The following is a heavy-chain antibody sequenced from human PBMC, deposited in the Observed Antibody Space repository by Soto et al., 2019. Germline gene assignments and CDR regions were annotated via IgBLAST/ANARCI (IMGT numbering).Heavy chain of an antibody. J-gene: IGHJ2*01. CDR1: GGSFSGYY. CDR2: INHSGST. CDR3: ARWAGSSRDGYNHRDYWYFDL. D-gene: IGHD5-12*01. Sequence: ASETLSLTCAVYGGSFSGYYWSWIRQPPGKGLEWIGEINHSGSTNYNPSLKSRVTISVDTSKNQFSLKLSSVTAADTAVYYCARWAGSSRDGYNHRDYWYFDLWGRGTLVTVSS. V-gene: IGHV4-34*01.